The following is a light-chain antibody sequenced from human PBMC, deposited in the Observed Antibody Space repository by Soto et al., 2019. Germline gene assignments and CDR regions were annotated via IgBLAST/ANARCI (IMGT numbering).Light chain of an antibody. CDR2: HAS. CDR3: QQRSNWPPYT. CDR1: QSVSSY. V-gene: IGKV3-11*01. Sequence: EIVLTQSPATLSLSPGERATLSCRASQSVSSYLAWYQQKPGQAPRLLIYHASNRVTGIPARFSGSGSGTDFTLTISSLEPEDFAVYYCQQRSNWPPYTFGQGTKLEIK. J-gene: IGKJ2*01.